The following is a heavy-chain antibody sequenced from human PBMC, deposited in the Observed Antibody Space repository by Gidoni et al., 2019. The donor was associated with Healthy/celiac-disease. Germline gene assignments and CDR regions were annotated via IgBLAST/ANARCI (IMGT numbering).Heavy chain of an antibody. D-gene: IGHD3-3*01. J-gene: IGHJ6*02. Sequence: TLTELSMHWVRQAPGKGLEWMGGFDPEDGETIYAQKFQGRVTMTEDTSTDTAYMELSSLRSEDTAVYYCATEDSARVYFRSHHYGMDVWGQGTTVTVSS. CDR1: TLTELS. CDR2: FDPEDGET. CDR3: ATEDSARVYFRSHHYGMDV. V-gene: IGHV1-24*01.